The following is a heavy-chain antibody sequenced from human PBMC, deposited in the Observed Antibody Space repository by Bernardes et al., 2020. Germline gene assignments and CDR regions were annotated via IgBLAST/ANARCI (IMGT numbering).Heavy chain of an antibody. CDR1: GFTFSSYA. D-gene: IGHD5-12*01. Sequence: GGSLRLSCAASGFTFSSYAMSWVRKAPGKGLEWVSAISGSGGSTYYADSVKGRFTISRDNSKNTLYLQMNSLRAEDTAVYYCAKDHENIVATIFSFDYWGQGTLVTVSS. J-gene: IGHJ4*02. V-gene: IGHV3-23*01. CDR2: ISGSGGST. CDR3: AKDHENIVATIFSFDY.